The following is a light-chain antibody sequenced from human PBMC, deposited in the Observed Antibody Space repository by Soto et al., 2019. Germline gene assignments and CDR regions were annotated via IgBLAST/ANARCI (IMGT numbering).Light chain of an antibody. CDR3: SSYAGSNKG. Sequence: QSALTQPPSASGSPGQSVAISCTGTSSDVGGYNYVSWYQQHPGKAPKLIIYEVSQRPSGVPDRFSGSKSGNTASLTVSGRQAEDEADYYYSSYAGSNKGFGGGTKLTVL. CDR1: SSDVGGYNY. CDR2: EVS. V-gene: IGLV2-8*01. J-gene: IGLJ2*01.